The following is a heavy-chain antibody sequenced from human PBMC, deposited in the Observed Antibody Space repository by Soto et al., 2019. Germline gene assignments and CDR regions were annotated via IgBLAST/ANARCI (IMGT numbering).Heavy chain of an antibody. J-gene: IGHJ6*01. CDR3: AGGGVRGVITRTRDYYGMDA. D-gene: IGHD3-10*01. Sequence: GESLKISCKGSGYSFTSYWIGWVRQMPGKGLEWVGISYPGDSDTRYSPPFQGQVTISADKSISTAYLQWSSLKASDTAMYYCAGGGVRGVITRTRDYYGMDAWGQGTTVTVSS. V-gene: IGHV5-51*01. CDR2: SYPGDSDT. CDR1: GYSFTSYW.